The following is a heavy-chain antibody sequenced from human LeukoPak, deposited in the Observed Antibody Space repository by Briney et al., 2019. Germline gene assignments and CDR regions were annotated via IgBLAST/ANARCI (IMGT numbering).Heavy chain of an antibody. CDR1: SDSINIHS. V-gene: IGHV4-4*07. J-gene: IGHJ2*01. CDR2: ISPSGNT. Sequence: PSETLSLTCRVSSDSINIHSWGCVRQPAGQTLEWIGHISPSGNTNYNPSLKSRVTMSVETSKNHFSLKLSSVTAADTAVYYCARPPYWDFDLWGRGTLVTVSS. CDR3: ARPPYWDFDL.